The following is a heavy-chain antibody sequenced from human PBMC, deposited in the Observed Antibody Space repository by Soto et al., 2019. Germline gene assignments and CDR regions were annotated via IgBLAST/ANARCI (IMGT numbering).Heavy chain of an antibody. CDR3: ARVGVVTAAGTSDS. V-gene: IGHV3-11*06. CDR1: GFTFSDYY. J-gene: IGHJ4*02. CDR2: ISGTSDYI. Sequence: PGGSLRLSCAASGFTFSDYYMSWIRQVPGKGLEWVAYISGTSDYIPYADSVKGRFTIARDNAKNSLYLHMNSLRAEDTAVYYCARVGVVTAAGTSDSWGQGTLVTVSS. D-gene: IGHD6-13*01.